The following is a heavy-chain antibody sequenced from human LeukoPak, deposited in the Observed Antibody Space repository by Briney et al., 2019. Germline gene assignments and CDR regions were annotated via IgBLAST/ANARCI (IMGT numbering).Heavy chain of an antibody. J-gene: IGHJ6*03. CDR3: ARRARIAVAGTNYYYYYMDV. CDR2: INPSGGST. V-gene: IGHV1-46*01. CDR1: GYTFTSYY. D-gene: IGHD6-19*01. Sequence: ASVKVSCTASGYTFTSYYMHWVRQAPGQGLEWMGIINPSGGSTSYAQKFQGRVTMTRDTSTSTVYMELSSLRSEDTAVYYCARRARIAVAGTNYYYYYMDVWGKGTTVTISS.